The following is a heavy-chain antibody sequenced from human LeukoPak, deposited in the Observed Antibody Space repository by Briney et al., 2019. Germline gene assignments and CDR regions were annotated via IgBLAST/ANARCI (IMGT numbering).Heavy chain of an antibody. V-gene: IGHV4-39*01. CDR3: ARQIGVTSSGDY. D-gene: IGHD6-19*01. Sequence: SETLSLTCTVSGGSISSSGYYYWGWIRQPPGKGLEWIGSVYYSGYTYQSPPLKSRVTISVDTSKNQFSLKLSSVTAADTAVYYCARQIGVTSSGDYWGQGTLVTVSS. J-gene: IGHJ4*02. CDR2: VYYSGYT. CDR1: GGSISSSGYYY.